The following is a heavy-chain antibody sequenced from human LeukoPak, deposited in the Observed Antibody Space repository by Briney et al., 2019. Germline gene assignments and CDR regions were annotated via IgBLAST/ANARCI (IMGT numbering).Heavy chain of an antibody. J-gene: IGHJ6*03. CDR3: ARHKRCYRASSGSYYYMDV. CDR1: GDSISSSTYY. Sequence: SETLSLTCTVSGDSISSSTYYWGWIRQPPGKGLEWIGNIYDSGSTYYNPSLKSRVTISVDTSKNQFSLTLSSVTAADTAMYVCARHKRCYRASSGSYYYMDVWGKGTTVTVSS. CDR2: IYDSGST. D-gene: IGHD5-24*01. V-gene: IGHV4-39*01.